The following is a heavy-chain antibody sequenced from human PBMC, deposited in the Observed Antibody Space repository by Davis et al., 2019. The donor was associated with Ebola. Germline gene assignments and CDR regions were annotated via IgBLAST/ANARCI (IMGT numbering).Heavy chain of an antibody. Sequence: PGGSLSLSCAASGFTFSSYAMSWVRQAPGKGLEWVSAISGSGGSTYYADSVKGRFTISRDNSKNTLYLQMNSLRAEDTAVYYCAKDRGDSIVVVTAILLFDYWGQGTLVTVSS. J-gene: IGHJ4*02. CDR3: AKDRGDSIVVVTAILLFDY. CDR1: GFTFSSYA. CDR2: ISGSGGST. D-gene: IGHD2-21*02. V-gene: IGHV3-23*01.